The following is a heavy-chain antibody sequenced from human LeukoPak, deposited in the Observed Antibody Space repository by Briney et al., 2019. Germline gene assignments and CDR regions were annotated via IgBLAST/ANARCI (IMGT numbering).Heavy chain of an antibody. V-gene: IGHV4-34*01. J-gene: IGHJ2*01. CDR3: ARGRVYPLRGYFDL. D-gene: IGHD2-8*01. CDR2: INHSGST. CDR1: GGSFSGYY. Sequence: SETLSLTCAVYGGSFSGYYWSWIRQPPGKGLEWIGEINHSGSTNYNPSLKSRVTISVDTSKNQFSLKLSSVTAADTAVYYCARGRVYPLRGYFDLWGRGTLVTVSS.